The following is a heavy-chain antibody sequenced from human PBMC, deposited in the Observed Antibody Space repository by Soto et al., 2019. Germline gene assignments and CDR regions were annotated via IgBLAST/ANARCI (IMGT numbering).Heavy chain of an antibody. CDR1: GYTFTSYF. CDR2: INPSGGST. J-gene: IGHJ4*02. CDR3: ARDRCNTTSCYECDY. D-gene: IGHD2-2*01. V-gene: IGHV1-46*01. Sequence: QVQLGQSGAEVKKSGASVRVSCKASGYTFTSYFMHWVRQAPGQGREWMGIINPSGGSTRYAQKFQGKVTLNRDTSTNTVYMELSSLRSDDTAVYYCARDRCNTTSCYECDYWGQGTLVTVSS.